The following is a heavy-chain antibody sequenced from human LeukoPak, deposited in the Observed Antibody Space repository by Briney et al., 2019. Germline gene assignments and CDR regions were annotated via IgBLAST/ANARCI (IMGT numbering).Heavy chain of an antibody. CDR2: MNPNSGNT. D-gene: IGHD3-22*01. V-gene: IGHV1-8*03. CDR1: GYTFTNYD. Sequence: ASVKVSCKASGYTFTNYDINWVRQATGQGLEWMGWMNPNSGNTSYAQKFQGRVTFTRNTSISTAYMELSSLRSEDTAVYYCARDYYDSSAPLVGFDPWGQGTLVTVSS. CDR3: ARDYYDSSAPLVGFDP. J-gene: IGHJ5*02.